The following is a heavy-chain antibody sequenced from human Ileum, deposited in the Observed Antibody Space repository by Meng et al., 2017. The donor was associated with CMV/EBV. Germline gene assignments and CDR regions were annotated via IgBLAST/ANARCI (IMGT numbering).Heavy chain of an antibody. Sequence: SETLSLTCTVSGGSISSYYWSWIRQPPGKGLEWIGYIYYSGSTNYNPSLKSRVTISVDTSKNQFSLKLSSVTAAATAVYYCARVHCSSTSCYNGMDVWGQGTTVTVSS. CDR3: ARVHCSSTSCYNGMDV. V-gene: IGHV4-59*01. CDR2: IYYSGST. J-gene: IGHJ6*02. D-gene: IGHD2-2*02. CDR1: GGSISSYY.